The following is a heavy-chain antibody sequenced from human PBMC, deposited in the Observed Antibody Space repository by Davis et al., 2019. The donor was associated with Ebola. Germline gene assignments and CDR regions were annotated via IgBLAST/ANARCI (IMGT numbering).Heavy chain of an antibody. J-gene: IGHJ4*02. CDR1: GYTFTSYY. D-gene: IGHD1-26*01. V-gene: IGHV1-46*01. CDR3: ARLPIVGATTGHGY. Sequence: GESLKISCKGSGYTFTSYYMHWVRQAPGQGLEWMGIINPSGGSTSYAQKFQGRVTMTRDTSTSTVYMELSSLRSEDTAVYYCARLPIVGATTGHGYWGQGTLVTVSS. CDR2: INPSGGST.